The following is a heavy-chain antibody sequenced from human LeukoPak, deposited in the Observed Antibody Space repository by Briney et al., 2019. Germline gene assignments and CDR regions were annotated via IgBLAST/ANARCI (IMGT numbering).Heavy chain of an antibody. CDR3: AKGGSGSYYDRIDF. J-gene: IGHJ4*02. CDR1: GFTFSTYV. CDR2: ISVGGDTT. Sequence: GGSLRLSCAASGFTFSTYVMSWARQAPGKGLEWVSPISVGGDTTFYADSVKGRFTISRDNSQHTLYLQMNSLRAEDAAVYYCAKGGSGSYYDRIDFWGQGTLVTVSS. V-gene: IGHV3-23*01. D-gene: IGHD1-26*01.